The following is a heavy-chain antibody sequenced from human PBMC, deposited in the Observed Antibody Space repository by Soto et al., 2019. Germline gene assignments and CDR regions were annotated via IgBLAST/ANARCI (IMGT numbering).Heavy chain of an antibody. CDR1: GFTFSSYW. V-gene: IGHV3-74*01. CDR3: ARASAYGDYVGPSG. Sequence: PGGSLRLSCAASGFTFSSYWMHWVRQAPEKGLVWVSRINTDGSSTTCADSVKGRFTISRDNAKNTVYLQMNSLRAEDTAVYYCARASAYGDYVGPSGWGQGTLVTVSS. J-gene: IGHJ4*02. CDR2: INTDGSST. D-gene: IGHD4-17*01.